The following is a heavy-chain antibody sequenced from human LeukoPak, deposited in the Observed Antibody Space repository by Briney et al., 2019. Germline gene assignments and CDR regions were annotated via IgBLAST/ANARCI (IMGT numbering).Heavy chain of an antibody. D-gene: IGHD3-3*01. CDR1: GYSISSGYY. V-gene: IGHV4-38-2*01. J-gene: IGHJ4*02. CDR3: ARSQGVLEWLLYDY. Sequence: SETLSLTCAVSGYSISSGYYWGWIRQPPGKGLEWIGSIYHSGSTYYNPSLKSRVTISVDTSKNQFSLKLGSVTAADTAVYYCARSQGVLEWLLYDYWGQGTLVTVSS. CDR2: IYHSGST.